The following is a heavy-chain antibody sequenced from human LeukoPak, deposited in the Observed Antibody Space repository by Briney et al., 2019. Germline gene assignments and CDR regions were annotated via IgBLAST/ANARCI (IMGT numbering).Heavy chain of an antibody. V-gene: IGHV1-69*04. CDR2: IIPILGIA. D-gene: IGHD5-24*01. J-gene: IGHJ2*01. CDR3: ARVFSRIEMATLGGMDWYFDL. Sequence: GASVKVSCKASGGTFSSYAISWVRQAPGQGLEWMGRIIPILGIANYAQKFQGRVTITADKSTSTAYMELSSLRSEDTAVYYCARVFSRIEMATLGGMDWYFDLWGRGTLVTVSS. CDR1: GGTFSSYA.